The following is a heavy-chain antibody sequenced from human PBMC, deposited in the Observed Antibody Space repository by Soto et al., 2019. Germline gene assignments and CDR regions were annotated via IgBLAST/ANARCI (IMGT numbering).Heavy chain of an antibody. CDR1: GFTFSSYG. J-gene: IGHJ4*02. CDR3: ARDRSASGWYYFDY. CDR2: IWYDGSNK. D-gene: IGHD6-19*01. Sequence: QVQLVESGGGVVQPGRSLRLSCAASGFTFSSYGMHWVRQAPGKGLEWVAVIWYDGSNKYYADSVKGRFAISRDNSKNTLYLQMNSLRAEDTAAYYCARDRSASGWYYFDYWGQGTLVTVSS. V-gene: IGHV3-33*01.